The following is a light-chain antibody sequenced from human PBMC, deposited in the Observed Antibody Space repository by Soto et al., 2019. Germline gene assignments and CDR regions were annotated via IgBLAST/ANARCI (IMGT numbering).Light chain of an antibody. CDR1: QSVSSN. V-gene: IGKV3-20*01. Sequence: EIVLTQSPATLSVSPGERATLSCRASQSVSSNLAWYQQKPGQSPRLLIYGASRRATGIPDRFRGSGSGTDFTLTISTLEPEDFAVYYCQQYGTSQGAFGGGTKV. J-gene: IGKJ4*01. CDR2: GAS. CDR3: QQYGTSQGA.